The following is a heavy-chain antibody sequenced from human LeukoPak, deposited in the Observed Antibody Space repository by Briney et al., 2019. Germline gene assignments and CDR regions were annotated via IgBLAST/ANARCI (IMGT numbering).Heavy chain of an antibody. V-gene: IGHV3-23*01. J-gene: IGHJ5*02. D-gene: IGHD5-24*01. Sequence: GGSLRLSCAASGFTFSSYVMTWVRQAPGKGLGWVSAITGSGYSTYYADSVKGRFTISRDNSKNTLHLQMNSLRAEDTAVYYCAKGGSRDGFDPWGQGTLVTVSS. CDR3: AKGGSRDGFDP. CDR2: ITGSGYST. CDR1: GFTFSSYV.